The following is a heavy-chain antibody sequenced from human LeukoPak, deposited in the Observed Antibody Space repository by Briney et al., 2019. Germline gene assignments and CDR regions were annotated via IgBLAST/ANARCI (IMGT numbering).Heavy chain of an antibody. CDR1: GGSFSGYY. J-gene: IGHJ5*02. CDR3: ARVRDELQGGWNWFDP. D-gene: IGHD3-10*01. V-gene: IGHV4-34*01. Sequence: PSETLSLTCAVYGGSFSGYYWSWIRQPPGKGLEWIGEINHSGSTNYNPSLKSRVTISVDTSKNQFSLKLSSVTAADTAVYYCARVRDELQGGWNWFDPWGQGTLVTVSS. CDR2: INHSGST.